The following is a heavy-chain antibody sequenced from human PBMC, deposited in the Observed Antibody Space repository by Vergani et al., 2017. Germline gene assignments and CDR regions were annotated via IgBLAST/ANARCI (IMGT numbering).Heavy chain of an antibody. J-gene: IGHJ5*01. CDR1: GFSFNTYW. CDR3: VRTEYCTGIACNTRFDS. Sequence: EVQLVESGGGSVQSGGSLRLSCVASGFSFNTYWMHWVRQVPGKGLMWVARIDENGNRATYGDFETGRFTISRDNAKNTVFLQMNNLRADGAGVYYCVRTEYCTGIACNTRFDSWGQRALVTVAS. V-gene: IGHV3-74*03. D-gene: IGHD2-8*02. CDR2: IDENGNRA.